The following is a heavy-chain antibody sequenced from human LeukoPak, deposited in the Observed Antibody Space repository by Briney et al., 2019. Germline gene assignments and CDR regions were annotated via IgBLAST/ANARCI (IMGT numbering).Heavy chain of an antibody. Sequence: GGSLRLSCAASGFSFGASSMAWVRQAPGRGLEWVSGVTDNGDYTYDADSVKGRFTISRDNSKNTLFLQMNSLRVEDTAVYFCAHVPPEAVRDRRGALDFWGQGTLVTVSS. CDR2: VTDNGDYT. CDR3: AHVPPEAVRDRRGALDF. J-gene: IGHJ4*02. CDR1: GFSFGASS. D-gene: IGHD2-21*02. V-gene: IGHV3-23*01.